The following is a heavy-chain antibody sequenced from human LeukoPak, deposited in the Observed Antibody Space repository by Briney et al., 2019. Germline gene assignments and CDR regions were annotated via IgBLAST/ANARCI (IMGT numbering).Heavy chain of an antibody. CDR1: GGSFSGYY. V-gene: IGHV4-34*01. Sequence: PSETPSLTCAVYGGSFSGYYWSWIRQPPGKGLEWIGEINHSGSTNYNPSLKSRVTISVDTSKNQFSLKLSSVTAADTAVYYCARSPFTMVRGVIDYWGQGTLVTVSS. J-gene: IGHJ4*02. CDR3: ARSPFTMVRGVIDY. D-gene: IGHD3-10*01. CDR2: INHSGST.